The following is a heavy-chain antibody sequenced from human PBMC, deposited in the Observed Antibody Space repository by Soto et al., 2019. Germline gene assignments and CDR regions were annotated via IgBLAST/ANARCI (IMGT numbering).Heavy chain of an antibody. V-gene: IGHV4-34*01. Sequence: PSETLSLTCAVYGGSFSGYYWSWIRQPPGKGLEWIGEINHSGSTNYNPSLKSRVTISVDTSKNQFSLKLSSVTAADTAVYYCASVTYYDFWSGHNYGMDVWGQGTTVTVSS. CDR1: GGSFSGYY. D-gene: IGHD3-3*01. CDR2: INHSGST. J-gene: IGHJ6*02. CDR3: ASVTYYDFWSGHNYGMDV.